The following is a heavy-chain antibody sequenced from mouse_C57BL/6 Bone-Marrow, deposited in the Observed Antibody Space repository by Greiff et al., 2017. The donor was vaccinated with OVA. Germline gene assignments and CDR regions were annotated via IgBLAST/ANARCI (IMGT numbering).Heavy chain of an antibody. CDR3: TRGYYFDS. V-gene: IGHV1-4*01. CDR1: GYTFTSYT. Sequence: VQLQQSGAELARPGASVKMSCKASGYTFTSYTIHWVKQRPGQGLEWIGYIDPTNDYTNYNQKFKGKATLTADKSSSTAYMQLSSLTSEDSAVYNCTRGYYFDSWGQGTTLTVSS. J-gene: IGHJ2*01. CDR2: IDPTNDYT.